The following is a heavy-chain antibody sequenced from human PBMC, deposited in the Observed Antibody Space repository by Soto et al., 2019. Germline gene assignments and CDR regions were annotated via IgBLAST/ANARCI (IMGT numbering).Heavy chain of an antibody. CDR3: AKDGPEDLNIVVVVAATPFDY. D-gene: IGHD2-15*01. CDR2: ISGSGGST. Sequence: EVQLLESGGGLVQPGGSLRLSCAASGFTISSYAMSWVRQAPGKGLEWVLAISGSGGSTYSADSVKGRFTISRHNSKNTLYLQMNSLRAEDTAVYDCAKDGPEDLNIVVVVAATPFDYWGQGTLVTVSS. V-gene: IGHV3-23*01. J-gene: IGHJ4*02. CDR1: GFTISSYA.